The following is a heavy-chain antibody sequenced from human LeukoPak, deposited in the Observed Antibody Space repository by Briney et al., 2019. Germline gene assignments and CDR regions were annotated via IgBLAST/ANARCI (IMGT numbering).Heavy chain of an antibody. J-gene: IGHJ4*02. D-gene: IGHD3-3*01. CDR2: ISAYNGNT. CDR1: GYTFTTYG. CDR3: ARESLEWSSLLDY. Sequence: ASVKVSCKASGYTFTTYGISWVRQAPGQGLERMGWISAYNGNTHYAQKFQGRVTMTTDTSTSTAYMELRSLRSDDTAVYYCARESLEWSSLLDYWGQGTLVTVSS. V-gene: IGHV1-18*01.